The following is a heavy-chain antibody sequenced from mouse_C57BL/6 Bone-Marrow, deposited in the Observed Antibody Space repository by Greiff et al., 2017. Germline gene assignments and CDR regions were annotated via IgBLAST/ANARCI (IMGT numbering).Heavy chain of an antibody. V-gene: IGHV5-15*01. CDR1: GFTFSDYG. CDR2: ISNLAYSI. J-gene: IGHJ1*03. Sequence: EVQVVESGGGLVQPGGSLKLSCAASGFTFSDYGMAWVRQAPRKGPEWVAFISNLAYSIYYADTVTGRFTIARENAKNTLYREMSSLRSEDTAMYYCARNTVVATDWYFDVWGTGTTVTVSS. D-gene: IGHD1-1*01. CDR3: ARNTVVATDWYFDV.